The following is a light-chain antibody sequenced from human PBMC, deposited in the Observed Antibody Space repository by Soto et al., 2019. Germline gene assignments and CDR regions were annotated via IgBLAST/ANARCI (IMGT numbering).Light chain of an antibody. J-gene: IGLJ2*01. CDR1: SSNIGAGYD. CDR3: QSYDSSLSAVV. CDR2: GNI. Sequence: QSVLTQPPSVSGAPGQRVTISCTGSSSNIGAGYDVHWYQQLPGTAPKLLIYGNINRPSGVPDRFSGSKSGTSASLAITGLQAEDGADYYCQSYDSSLSAVVFGGGTKVTVL. V-gene: IGLV1-40*01.